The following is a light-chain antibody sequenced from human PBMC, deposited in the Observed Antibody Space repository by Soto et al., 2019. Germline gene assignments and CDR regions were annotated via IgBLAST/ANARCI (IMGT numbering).Light chain of an antibody. V-gene: IGLV2-14*01. J-gene: IGLJ1*01. CDR2: EVN. CDR3: SSYTTSSTLYV. Sequence: QADLPQPASVSGSPRQSITISCTGASSDVGSYTYVSCYQQDPAKDRKLMSYEVNNRPSRVSNRFSGSKSLTTSLLPISGLQAEDESDYYCSSYTTSSTLYVFGTGTKSPS. CDR1: SSDVGSYTY.